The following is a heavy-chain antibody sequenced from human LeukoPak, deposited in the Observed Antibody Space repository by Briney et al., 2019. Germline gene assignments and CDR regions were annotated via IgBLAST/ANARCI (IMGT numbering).Heavy chain of an antibody. V-gene: IGHV3-30*04. J-gene: IGHJ4*02. CDR2: TSSDQTIK. CDR3: ARDPRPGPPDYFDS. CDR1: GFRFCSYD. D-gene: IGHD1-14*01. Sequence: GRSLRLSCVASGFRFCSYDIHWVRHAPGKGPEWVAVTSSDQTIKIYTDSVKGRFTISRDNSKNTLYLEMNSLRVDDTAVYFCARDPRPGPPDYFDSWGQGTLVTVSS.